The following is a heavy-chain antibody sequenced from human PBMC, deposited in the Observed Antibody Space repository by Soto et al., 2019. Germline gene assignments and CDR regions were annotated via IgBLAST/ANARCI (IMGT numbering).Heavy chain of an antibody. D-gene: IGHD2-2*01. CDR1: GASISSSDYF. J-gene: IGHJ4*02. V-gene: IGHV4-30-4*01. Sequence: QVQLLESGPGLVKPSQTLSLTCTVSGASISSSDYFWSWIRQPPGKGLEWIGYISYSGSTSYNPSLRSRVTISVDASKNQFSLRLSSVTAADTAVYYCARAASYCGRTNGYPFDYWGQGTQVTVPS. CDR2: ISYSGST. CDR3: ARAASYCGRTNGYPFDY.